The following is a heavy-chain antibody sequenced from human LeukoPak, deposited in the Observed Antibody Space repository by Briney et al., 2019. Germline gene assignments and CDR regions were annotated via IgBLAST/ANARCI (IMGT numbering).Heavy chain of an antibody. CDR2: ISGSGGST. CDR1: GFTFSSYA. Sequence: GGSLRLSCAASGFTFSSYAMSWVRQAPGKGLEWVSAISGSGGSTYYADSVKGRFTISRDNSKNTLYLQMNSLRAEDTAVYYCAKGAVPPSPLTGLFDYWGQGTLVTVSS. CDR3: AKGAVPPSPLTGLFDY. V-gene: IGHV3-23*01. J-gene: IGHJ4*02. D-gene: IGHD7-27*01.